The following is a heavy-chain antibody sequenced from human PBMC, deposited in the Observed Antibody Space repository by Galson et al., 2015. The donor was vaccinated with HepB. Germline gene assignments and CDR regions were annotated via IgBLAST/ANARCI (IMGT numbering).Heavy chain of an antibody. Sequence: SLRLSCAASGLTVSSNYMNWVRQAPGKGLEWVSVIYNVRSTFYADSVKGRFTISRDNSKNTVYLQMNSLRAEDTALYYCVREAANSASDLGSIWGQGTLVTVSS. D-gene: IGHD4-23*01. CDR3: VREAANSASDLGSI. V-gene: IGHV3-53*01. CDR1: GLTVSSNY. J-gene: IGHJ4*02. CDR2: IYNVRST.